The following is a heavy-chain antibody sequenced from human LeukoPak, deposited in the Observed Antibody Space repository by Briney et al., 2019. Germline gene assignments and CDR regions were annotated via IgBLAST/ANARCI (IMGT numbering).Heavy chain of an antibody. CDR2: ISSSSSYK. J-gene: IGHJ1*01. CDR3: ARWDCSGGSCYSDFQH. V-gene: IGHV3-21*01. Sequence: GGSLRLSCAASGFTFSSYSMNWVRQSPGKGLEWVSSISSSSSYKDYADSVKGRFTISRDNAKNSLYLQMNSLRAEDTAVYYCARWDCSGGSCYSDFQHWGQGTLVTVSS. D-gene: IGHD2-15*01. CDR1: GFTFSSYS.